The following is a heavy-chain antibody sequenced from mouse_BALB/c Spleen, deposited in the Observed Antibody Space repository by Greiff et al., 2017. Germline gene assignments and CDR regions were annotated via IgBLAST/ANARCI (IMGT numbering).Heavy chain of an antibody. J-gene: IGHJ4*01. CDR2: INPSNGRT. V-gene: IGHV1S81*02. CDR1: GYTFTSYW. D-gene: IGHD2-4*01. CDR3: ARAIYYDYLYYAMDY. Sequence: VQLQLPGAELVKPGASVKLSCKASGYTFTSYWMHWVKQRPGQGLEWIGEINPSNGRTNYNEKFKSKATLTVDKSSSTAYMQLSSLTSEDSAVYYCARAIYYDYLYYAMDYWGQGTSVTVSS.